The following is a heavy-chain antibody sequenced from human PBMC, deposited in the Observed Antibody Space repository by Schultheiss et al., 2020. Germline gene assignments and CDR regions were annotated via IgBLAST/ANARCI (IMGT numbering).Heavy chain of an antibody. CDR3: ARLHFTMVRGVIRGGYFDY. Sequence: SETLSLTCTVSGGSISSSSHYWGWIRQPPGKGLEWIGSIYYSGSTYYNPSLKSRVTISVDTSKNQFSLKLSSVTAADTAVYYCARLHFTMVRGVIRGGYFDYWGQGTLVTVSS. V-gene: IGHV4-39*01. J-gene: IGHJ4*02. CDR2: IYYSGST. CDR1: GGSISSSSHY. D-gene: IGHD3-10*01.